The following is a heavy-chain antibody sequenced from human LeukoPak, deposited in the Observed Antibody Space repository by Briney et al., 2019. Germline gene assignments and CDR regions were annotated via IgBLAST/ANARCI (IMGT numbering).Heavy chain of an antibody. V-gene: IGHV3-7*01. Sequence: GGSLRLSCAASGFTFRSYWMSWVCQAPGKGLEWVANIKQGGIEKYYVDSVKGRFTISRDNAKNSLYLQVNSLRAEDTAVYYCARDFGYGLDVWGQGTTVTVSS. J-gene: IGHJ6*02. CDR2: IKQGGIEK. CDR3: ARDFGYGLDV. D-gene: IGHD3-3*01. CDR1: GFTFRSYW.